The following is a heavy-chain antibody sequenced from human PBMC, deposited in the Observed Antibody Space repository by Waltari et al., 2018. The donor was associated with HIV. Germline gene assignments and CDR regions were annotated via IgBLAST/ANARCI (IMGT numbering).Heavy chain of an antibody. CDR3: ARMAYCGGDCYSVYYFDL. CDR2: VWFDASKE. V-gene: IGHV3-33*01. D-gene: IGHD2-21*02. Sequence: QVQLVESGGGVVQSGRSLRLSCPPSGLAFRCSGFPWVRQAPGKGLEWVAVVWFDASKEHYAEFVKGRFTIYRDDSKNILHLQMNSLRAEDTALYYCARMAYCGGDCYSVYYFDLWGRGTRVTVSS. J-gene: IGHJ2*01. CDR1: GLAFRCSG.